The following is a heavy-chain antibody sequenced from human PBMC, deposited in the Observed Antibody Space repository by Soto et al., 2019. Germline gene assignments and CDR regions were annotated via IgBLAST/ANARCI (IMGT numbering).Heavy chain of an antibody. CDR1: GGSISTYY. J-gene: IGHJ4*02. D-gene: IGHD6-19*01. CDR2: IHYSGST. Sequence: QVQLQESGPGLVKPSETLSLTCTVSGGSISTYYWSWIRQPPGKGLEWIGYIHYSGSTSYNPPLNSRVTISVDTSKNQFSLKLSSVTAADTAVYDCAREYSSFEYWGQGILVSVSS. CDR3: AREYSSFEY. V-gene: IGHV4-59*01.